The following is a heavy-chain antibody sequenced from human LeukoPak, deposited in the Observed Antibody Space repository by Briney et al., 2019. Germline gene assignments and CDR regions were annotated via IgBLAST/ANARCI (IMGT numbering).Heavy chain of an antibody. J-gene: IGHJ3*02. D-gene: IGHD5-18*01. CDR2: IYPGDSDT. CDR3: ARDDRGYSYGSDAFDI. Sequence: GESLKISCKGSGYSFTSYWIGWVRQMPGKGLEWMGIIYPGDSDTRYSPSFQGQVTISADKSISTAYLQWSSLKASDTAMYYCARDDRGYSYGSDAFDIRGQGTMVTVSS. V-gene: IGHV5-51*01. CDR1: GYSFTSYW.